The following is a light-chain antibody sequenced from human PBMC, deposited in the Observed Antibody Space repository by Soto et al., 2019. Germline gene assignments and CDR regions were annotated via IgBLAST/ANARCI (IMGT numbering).Light chain of an antibody. CDR1: SSDVGDFNY. V-gene: IGLV2-14*03. CDR3: SSYSSSTTHVL. Sequence: QSALTQPASVSGSPGRSVTISCTGSSSDVGDFNYVSWYQRHPGRAPKLIIYDVTNRPSGVSYRFSASKSGRTASLTISGLQAEDEADYYCSSYSSSTTHVLFGGGTKVPS. J-gene: IGLJ2*01. CDR2: DVT.